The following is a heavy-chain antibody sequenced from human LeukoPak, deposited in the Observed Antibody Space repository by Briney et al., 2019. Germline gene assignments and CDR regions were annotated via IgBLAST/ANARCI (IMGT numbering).Heavy chain of an antibody. D-gene: IGHD4-17*01. Sequence: GGSLRLSCAASGFTVSSNYMSWVRQAPGKGLEWVSVIYSGGSTYYADSVKGRFTISRDNSKNTLYLQMNSLRAEDTAVYYCAKPTTVTTQGGYWGQGTLVTVSS. CDR1: GFTVSSNY. J-gene: IGHJ4*02. V-gene: IGHV3-53*01. CDR2: IYSGGST. CDR3: AKPTTVTTQGGY.